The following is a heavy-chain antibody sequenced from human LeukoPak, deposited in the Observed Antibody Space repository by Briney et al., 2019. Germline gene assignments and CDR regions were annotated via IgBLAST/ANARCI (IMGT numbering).Heavy chain of an antibody. Sequence: SVKVSCKASGGTFTSYVISWVRQAPGQGLEWMGGIIPIFGTANYAQKFQGRVTITADESTSTAYMELSSLRSEDTAVYYCAREGRVYYYDSSGYSGWFDPWGQGTLVTVSS. CDR1: GGTFTSYV. D-gene: IGHD3-22*01. CDR2: IIPIFGTA. CDR3: AREGRVYYYDSSGYSGWFDP. J-gene: IGHJ5*02. V-gene: IGHV1-69*13.